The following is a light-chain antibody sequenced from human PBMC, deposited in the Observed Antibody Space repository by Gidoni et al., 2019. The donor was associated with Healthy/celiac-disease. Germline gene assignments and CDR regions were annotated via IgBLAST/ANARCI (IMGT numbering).Light chain of an antibody. CDR1: QSISSW. V-gene: IGKV1-5*03. CDR3: QQYNSYSPWT. J-gene: IGKJ1*01. CDR2: KAS. Sequence: DIHMTQSPSTLSASVGDRVTITCRASQSISSWLAWYQQKPGKAPKLLIYKASSLESGVPSRFSGSGSGTEFTLTISSLQPDDFATYYCQQYNSYSPWTFXQXTKVEIK.